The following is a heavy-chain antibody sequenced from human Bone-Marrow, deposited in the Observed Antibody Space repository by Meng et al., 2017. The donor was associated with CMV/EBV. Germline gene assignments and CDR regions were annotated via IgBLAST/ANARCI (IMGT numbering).Heavy chain of an antibody. CDR3: AKGMGASGYYGMDV. Sequence: GGSLRLSCAASGFTFSSYEMNWVRQAPGKGLEWVSYISSSGSTIYYADSVKGRFTISRDKSKNTLNLQMNSLRAEDTAVYYCAKGMGASGYYGMDVWGRGITVTVSS. V-gene: IGHV3-48*03. CDR2: ISSSGSTI. D-gene: IGHD3-22*01. J-gene: IGHJ6*02. CDR1: GFTFSSYE.